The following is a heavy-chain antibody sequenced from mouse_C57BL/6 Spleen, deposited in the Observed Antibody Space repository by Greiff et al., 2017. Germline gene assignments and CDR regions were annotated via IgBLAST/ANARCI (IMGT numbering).Heavy chain of an antibody. Sequence: EVQLQQSGPELVKPGASVKIPCKASGYTFTDYNMDWVKQSHGKSLEWIGDINPNNGGTIYNQKFKGKATLTVDKSSSTAYMELRSLTSEDTAVYYCARSSFITTYFDYWGQGTTLTVSS. V-gene: IGHV1-18*01. J-gene: IGHJ2*01. CDR3: ARSSFITTYFDY. D-gene: IGHD1-1*01. CDR1: GYTFTDYN. CDR2: INPNNGGT.